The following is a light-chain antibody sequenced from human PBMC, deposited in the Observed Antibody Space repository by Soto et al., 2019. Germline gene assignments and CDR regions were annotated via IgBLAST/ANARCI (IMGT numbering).Light chain of an antibody. CDR1: QGIRND. V-gene: IGKV1-6*01. CDR3: LQDYNYPWT. J-gene: IGKJ1*01. Sequence: AIQMTQSPSSLSASVGDRVTITCRASQGIRNDLGWYQQKPGEAPKLLLYAASSLQSGVPSRFSGSGSGTDFTLTISSLQPEDFATYYCLQDYNYPWTFGQWTKVEIK. CDR2: AAS.